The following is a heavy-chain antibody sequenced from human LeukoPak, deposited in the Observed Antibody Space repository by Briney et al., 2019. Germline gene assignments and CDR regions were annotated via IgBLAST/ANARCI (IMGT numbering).Heavy chain of an antibody. V-gene: IGHV1-3*01. CDR3: ARVSAVAGKGRQSLDY. CDR1: GYTFTSYA. Sequence: ASVKVSCKASGYTFTSYAMHWVRQAPGQRLEWMGWINAGNGNTKYSQKFQGRVTITRDTSASTAYMELSSLRSEDTAVYYCARVSAVAGKGRQSLDYWGQGTLVTVFS. CDR2: INAGNGNT. D-gene: IGHD6-19*01. J-gene: IGHJ4*02.